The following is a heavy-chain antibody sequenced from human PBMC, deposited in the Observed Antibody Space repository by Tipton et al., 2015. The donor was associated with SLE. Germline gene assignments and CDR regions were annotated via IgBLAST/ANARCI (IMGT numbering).Heavy chain of an antibody. D-gene: IGHD3-3*01. CDR3: ARGDTILGVANYYYGMDV. V-gene: IGHV1-69*01. CDR1: GGTFSSYA. CDR2: IIPIFGTA. J-gene: IGHJ6*02. Sequence: QLVQSGAEVKKPGSSVKVSCKASGGTFSSYAISWVRQAPGQGLEWMGGIIPIFGTANYAQKFQGRVTITADESTSTAYMELSSLRSEDTAVYNCARGDTILGVANYYYGMDVWGQGTTVTVSS.